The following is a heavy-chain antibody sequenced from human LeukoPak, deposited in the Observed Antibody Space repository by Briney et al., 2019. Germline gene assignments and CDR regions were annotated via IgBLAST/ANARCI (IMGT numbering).Heavy chain of an antibody. CDR3: ARERGLGMAG. D-gene: IGHD5-24*01. CDR1: GGSISSGSYY. J-gene: IGHJ4*02. V-gene: IGHV4-61*02. Sequence: SETLSLTCTVSGGSISSGSYYWSWIRQPAGKGLEWIGRIYTSGSTNYNPSLKSRVTISVDTSKNQFSLKLSSVTAADTAVYYCARERGLGMAGWGQGTLVTVSS. CDR2: IYTSGST.